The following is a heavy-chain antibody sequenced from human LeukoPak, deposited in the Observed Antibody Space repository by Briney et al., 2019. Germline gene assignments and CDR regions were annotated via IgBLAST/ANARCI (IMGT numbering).Heavy chain of an antibody. CDR1: GFTVSSNY. CDR3: ARSPGRGAFDI. D-gene: IGHD3-10*01. V-gene: IGHV3-53*04. CDR2: IYSGGST. J-gene: IGHJ3*02. Sequence: GGSLRLSCAASGFTVSSNYMSWVRQAPGKGLEWVSVIYSGGSTYYADSVKCRFTISRHNSKNTLYLQMNSLRAEDTAVYYCARSPGRGAFDIWGQGTMVTVSS.